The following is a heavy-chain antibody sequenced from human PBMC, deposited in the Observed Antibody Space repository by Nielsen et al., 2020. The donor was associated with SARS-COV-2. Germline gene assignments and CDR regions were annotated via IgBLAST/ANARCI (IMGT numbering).Heavy chain of an antibody. CDR3: AREGFTYYYGSGSYYGY. J-gene: IGHJ4*02. V-gene: IGHV1-3*01. CDR2: INAGNGNT. CDR1: GYTFTSYA. Sequence: ASVKVSCKASGYTFTSYAMHWVRQAPGQRLEWMGWINAGNGNTKYSQKFQGRVTITRDTSASTAYMELSSLRSEDTAVYYCAREGFTYYYGSGSYYGYWGQGTLVTVSS. D-gene: IGHD3-10*01.